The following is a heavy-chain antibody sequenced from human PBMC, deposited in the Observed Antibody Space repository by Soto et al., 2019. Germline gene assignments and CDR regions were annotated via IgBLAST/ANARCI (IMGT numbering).Heavy chain of an antibody. Sequence: PGLSMRLSCTASGFTFSSYGMHWVRQAPGKGLEWVAVISYDGSTKYYAGSVKGRFTISRDNSKNTLYLQMNSLRAEGTAVFYCSRDRGIVIVTSAMAGMDVWGQGTMVTVSS. D-gene: IGHD2-2*01. V-gene: IGHV3-30*05. CDR3: SRDRGIVIVTSAMAGMDV. CDR1: GFTFSSYG. CDR2: ISYDGSTK. J-gene: IGHJ6*02.